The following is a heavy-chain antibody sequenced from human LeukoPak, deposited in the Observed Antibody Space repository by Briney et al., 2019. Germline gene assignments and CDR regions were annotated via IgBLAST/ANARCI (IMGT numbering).Heavy chain of an antibody. CDR2: ISGDGDSR. CDR3: ARATPRGPIAAAGTGVEYFQH. CDR1: EFTFSNYA. J-gene: IGHJ1*01. V-gene: IGHV3-23*01. Sequence: PGGSLRLSCAASEFTFSNYAMSWVRQTPGKGLEWVSGISGDGDSRYYADSVNGRFTISRDNSKNTLYLQMNSLRAEDTAVYYCARATPRGPIAAAGTGVEYFQHWGQGTLVTVSS. D-gene: IGHD6-13*01.